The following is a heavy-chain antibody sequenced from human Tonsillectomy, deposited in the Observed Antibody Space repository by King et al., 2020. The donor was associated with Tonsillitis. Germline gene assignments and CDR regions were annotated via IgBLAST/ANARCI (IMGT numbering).Heavy chain of an antibody. Sequence: VQLQESGGGLAQPGGSLKLSCAASGFRLSGSAMHWVRQASGKGLEWVGRIRSKANNYATAYAASVKGRFTISRDDSKNTVYLQMNSLKTEDTALYYCTRVAAPEYGDYGDYWGQGTLVTVSS. V-gene: IGHV3-73*02. D-gene: IGHD4-17*01. CDR3: TRVAAPEYGDYGDY. CDR2: IRSKANNYAT. CDR1: GFRLSGSA. J-gene: IGHJ4*02.